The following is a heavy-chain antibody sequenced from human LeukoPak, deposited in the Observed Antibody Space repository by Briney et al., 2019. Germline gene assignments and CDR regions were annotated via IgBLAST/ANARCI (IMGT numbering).Heavy chain of an antibody. Sequence: SGGSLRLSCAASGFTFTNYWMNWVRLAPGKGLEWVSYISSSGSTIYYADSVKGRFTISRDNAKNSLYLQMNSLRAEDTAVYYCAELGITMIGGVWGKGTTVTISS. V-gene: IGHV3-48*04. D-gene: IGHD3-10*02. CDR1: GFTFTNYW. J-gene: IGHJ6*04. CDR2: ISSSGSTI. CDR3: AELGITMIGGV.